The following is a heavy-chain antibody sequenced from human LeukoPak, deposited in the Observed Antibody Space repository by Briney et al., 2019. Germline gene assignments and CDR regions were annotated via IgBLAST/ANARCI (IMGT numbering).Heavy chain of an antibody. CDR3: ARQVLEDSSSFYYMDV. J-gene: IGHJ6*03. Sequence: GESLMISCKGSGYSFTSYWIGWVRQMPGKGLEWMGIIYPGDSDTRHSPSFQGQVTISADKSISTAYLQWSSLKASDTAMYYCARQVLEDSSSFYYMDVWGKGTTVTVSS. D-gene: IGHD6-13*01. CDR1: GYSFTSYW. V-gene: IGHV5-51*01. CDR2: IYPGDSDT.